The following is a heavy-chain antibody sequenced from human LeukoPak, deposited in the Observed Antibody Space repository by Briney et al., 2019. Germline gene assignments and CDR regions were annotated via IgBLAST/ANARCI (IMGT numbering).Heavy chain of an antibody. V-gene: IGHV1-18*04. CDR1: GYTFTNYG. J-gene: IGHJ4*02. CDR3: ARDDRAQKGGDDYGDDY. CDR2: VSTYNDNT. D-gene: IGHD4-17*01. Sequence: ASVKVSCKASGYTFTNYGISWVRQAPGQGLEWMGWVSTYNDNTNYAQKLQGRVTMTTDTSTTTAYMELRSLRSEDTAVYYCARDDRAQKGGDDYGDDYWGQGTLVIVSS.